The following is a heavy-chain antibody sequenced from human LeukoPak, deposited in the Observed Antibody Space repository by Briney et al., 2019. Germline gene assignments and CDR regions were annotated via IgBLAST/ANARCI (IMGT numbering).Heavy chain of an antibody. D-gene: IGHD7-27*01. CDR1: GDSVSSDTAA. CDR3: ASDFWGRFDY. V-gene: IGHV6-1*01. CDR2: TYYRSKWFN. J-gene: IGHJ4*02. Sequence: SQTLSLTCAISGDSVSSDTAAWNWIRQSPSRGLEWLGRTYYRSKWFNEYAVSVKSRIIINPDTSKNQFSLQVNSVTPEDTAVYYCASDFWGRFDYWGQGTPVTVSS.